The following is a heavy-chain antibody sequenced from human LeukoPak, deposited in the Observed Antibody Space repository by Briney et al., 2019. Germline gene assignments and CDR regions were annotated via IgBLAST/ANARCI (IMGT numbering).Heavy chain of an antibody. D-gene: IGHD2-21*02. Sequence: SETLSLTCAVYGGSFSGYYWSWIRQPPGKGLEWIGEINHSGSTNYNPSLKSRVTISVDTSKNQFSLKLSSVTAADTAVYYCARGTTVVTATYNWFDPWGQGTLVTVSS. J-gene: IGHJ5*02. CDR2: INHSGST. V-gene: IGHV4-34*01. CDR3: ARGTTVVTATYNWFDP. CDR1: GGSFSGYY.